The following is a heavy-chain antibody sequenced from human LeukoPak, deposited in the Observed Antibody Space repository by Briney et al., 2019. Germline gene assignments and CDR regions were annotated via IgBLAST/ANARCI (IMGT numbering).Heavy chain of an antibody. CDR2: IRYDGSNK. CDR1: GFTFSSYG. D-gene: IGHD6-19*01. V-gene: IGHV3-30*02. CDR3: AALAGYSSGWYVPGAFDI. J-gene: IGHJ3*02. Sequence: PGGSLRLSCAASGFTFSSYGMHWVRQAPGKGLEWVAFIRYDGSNKYYADSVKGRFTISRDNSKNTLYLQMNSLRAEDTAVYYCAALAGYSSGWYVPGAFDIWGQGTMVTVSS.